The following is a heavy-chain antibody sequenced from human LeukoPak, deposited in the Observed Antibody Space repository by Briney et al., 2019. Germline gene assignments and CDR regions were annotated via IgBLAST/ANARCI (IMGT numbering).Heavy chain of an antibody. V-gene: IGHV3-23*01. CDR3: AKDLGYGDFADY. CDR1: GFTFSSYA. Sequence: GGPLRLSCAASGFTFSSYAMSWVRPAPGRGLEWVSAISGCGGSTYYADSVKGRFTISRDNSKNTLYLQMNSLRAEDTAVYYCAKDLGYGDFADYWGQGTLVTVSS. J-gene: IGHJ4*02. CDR2: ISGCGGST. D-gene: IGHD4-17*01.